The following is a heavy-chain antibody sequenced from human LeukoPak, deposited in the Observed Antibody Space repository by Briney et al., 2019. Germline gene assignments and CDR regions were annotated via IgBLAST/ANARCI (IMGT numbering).Heavy chain of an antibody. V-gene: IGHV3-48*01. CDR2: IRSSSSTI. CDR3: AKIMYSGSSAGDY. CDR1: GFTFSSYE. Sequence: PGGSLRLSCAASGFTFSSYEMNWVRQAPGKGLEWVSYIRSSSSTIYYADSVKGRFTISRDNAKNSLYLQMNSLRAEDTAVYYCAKIMYSGSSAGDYWGQGTLVTVSS. D-gene: IGHD1-26*01. J-gene: IGHJ4*02.